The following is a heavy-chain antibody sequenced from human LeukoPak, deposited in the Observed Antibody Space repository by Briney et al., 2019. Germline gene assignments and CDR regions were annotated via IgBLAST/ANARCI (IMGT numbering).Heavy chain of an antibody. D-gene: IGHD6-13*01. V-gene: IGHV1-2*02. CDR3: AREYSSSWYGEGFDY. Sequence: ASVKVSCKASGYIFIGYYMHWVRQAPGQGLEWMGWINPNSGGTNYAQKFQGRVTMTRDTSISTAYMELSRLRSDDTAVYYCAREYSSSWYGEGFDYWGQGTLVTVSS. CDR1: GYIFIGYY. CDR2: INPNSGGT. J-gene: IGHJ4*02.